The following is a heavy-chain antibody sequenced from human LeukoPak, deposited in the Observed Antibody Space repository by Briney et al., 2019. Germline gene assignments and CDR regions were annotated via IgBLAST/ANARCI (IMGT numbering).Heavy chain of an antibody. V-gene: IGHV5-51*01. CDR3: ARPGGMLRAATPFDY. J-gene: IGHJ4*02. D-gene: IGHD6-25*01. Sequence: GESLKISCKGSGYSFTSYWIGWVRQMPGKGLEWMGIIYPGDSDTRYSPSFQGQVTISADKSISTAYLQWSSLEASDTAMYYCARPGGMLRAATPFDYWGQGTVVTVSS. CDR2: IYPGDSDT. CDR1: GYSFTSYW.